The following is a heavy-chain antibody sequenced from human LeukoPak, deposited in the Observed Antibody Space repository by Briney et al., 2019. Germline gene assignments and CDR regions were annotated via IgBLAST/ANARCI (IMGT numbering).Heavy chain of an antibody. V-gene: IGHV3-74*01. CDR1: GFTFSSYW. J-gene: IGHJ6*02. D-gene: IGHD3-22*01. Sequence: PGGSLRLSCAASGFTFSSYWMHWVRQAPGKGLVWVSRINGDGSSTSYADSVKGRFTISRDNAKNTLYLQMNSLRAEDTAVYYCASYYDSSGYYYDYHGMDVWGQGTTVTVSS. CDR3: ASYYDSSGYYYDYHGMDV. CDR2: INGDGSST.